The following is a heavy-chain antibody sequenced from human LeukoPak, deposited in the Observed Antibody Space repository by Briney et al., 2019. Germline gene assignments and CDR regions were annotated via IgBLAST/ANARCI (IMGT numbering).Heavy chain of an antibody. CDR2: ISYSGST. V-gene: IGHV4-31*03. CDR3: ARVFLDRRVDGGTGWFDP. D-gene: IGHD1/OR15-1a*01. J-gene: IGHJ5*02. Sequence: PSETLSLTCTVSGGSISSGGYFWSWVRQHPGKGLEWIGYISYSGSTYYNPSLKSRVTISVDTSKNQFSLKLSSVTAADSAVYYCARVFLDRRVDGGTGWFDPWGQGTLVTVSS. CDR1: GGSISSGGYF.